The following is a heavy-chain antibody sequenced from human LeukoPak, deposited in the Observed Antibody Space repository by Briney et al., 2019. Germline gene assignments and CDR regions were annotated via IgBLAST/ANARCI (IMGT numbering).Heavy chain of an antibody. Sequence: PSETLSLTCTVSGGSISSTSYYWGWIRQPPGKGLEWIGSIFYSGSPYYNPSLKSRVTISVDTAKNQFSLRLTSVTAADTAVYYCARLKGVPAADYCGQGTLVTVSS. CDR1: GGSISSTSYY. J-gene: IGHJ4*02. D-gene: IGHD2-2*01. CDR3: ARLKGVPAADY. V-gene: IGHV4-39*01. CDR2: IFYSGSP.